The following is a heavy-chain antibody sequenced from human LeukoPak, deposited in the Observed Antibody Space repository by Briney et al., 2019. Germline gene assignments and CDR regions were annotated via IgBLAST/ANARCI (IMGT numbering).Heavy chain of an antibody. CDR3: ARTQRIVGATKWPGTDDY. Sequence: ASVKVSCKASGYTFTSYGISWVRQAPGQGLEWMGWVSAYNGNTNYAQKLQGRVTMTTDTSTSTAYMELRSLRSDDTAVYYCARTQRIVGATKWPGTDDYWGQGTLVTVSS. CDR1: GYTFTSYG. V-gene: IGHV1-18*01. J-gene: IGHJ4*02. CDR2: VSAYNGNT. D-gene: IGHD1-26*01.